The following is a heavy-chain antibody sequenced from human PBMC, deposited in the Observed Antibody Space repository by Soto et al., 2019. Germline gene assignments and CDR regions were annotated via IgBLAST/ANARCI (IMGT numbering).Heavy chain of an antibody. CDR1: GFTLSSYA. Sequence: PGGSLRLSCAASGFTLSSYAMSWVRQAPGKGLEWVSAISGSGGSTYYADSVKGRFTISRDNSKNTLYLQMNSLRAEDTAVYYCAKAYNWNTRGFDYWGQGTLVTVSS. CDR2: ISGSGGST. J-gene: IGHJ4*02. CDR3: AKAYNWNTRGFDY. V-gene: IGHV3-23*01. D-gene: IGHD1-20*01.